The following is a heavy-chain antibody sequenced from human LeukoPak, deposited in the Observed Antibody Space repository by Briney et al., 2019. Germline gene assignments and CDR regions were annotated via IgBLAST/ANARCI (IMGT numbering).Heavy chain of an antibody. D-gene: IGHD6-19*01. CDR1: GYSFTSYW. J-gene: IGHJ3*02. CDR2: IYPGDSDT. CDR3: ASSEHYSSGWYPSGDI. Sequence: GESLKISCKGSGYSFTSYWIGWVRQMPGKGLEWMGIIYPGDSDTRYSPSFQGQVTISADKSISTAYLQWSSLKASDTAMYYCASSEHYSSGWYPSGDIWGQGTMVTVSS. V-gene: IGHV5-51*01.